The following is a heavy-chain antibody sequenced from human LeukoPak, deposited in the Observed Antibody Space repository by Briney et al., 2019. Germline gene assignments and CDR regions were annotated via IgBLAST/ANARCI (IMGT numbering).Heavy chain of an antibody. Sequence: PSETLSLTCTVSGGSISSGGYYWSWIRQHPGKGLEWIGYIYYSGSTYYNPSLKSRVTISVDTSKNQFSLKLSSVTAADTAVYYCARDLSGYYNGWLDPWGQGTLVTVSS. CDR3: ARDLSGYYNGWLDP. J-gene: IGHJ5*02. CDR2: IYYSGST. CDR1: GGSISSGGYY. D-gene: IGHD3-9*01. V-gene: IGHV4-31*03.